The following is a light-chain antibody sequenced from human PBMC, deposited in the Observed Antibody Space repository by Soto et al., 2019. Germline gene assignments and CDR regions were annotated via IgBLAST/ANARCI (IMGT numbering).Light chain of an antibody. J-gene: IGKJ3*01. CDR2: AAS. CDR3: QQRYSPPVT. CDR1: QSISSY. V-gene: IGKV1-39*01. Sequence: DLQMTQSPSSLSASVGDRVTITCLARQSISSYLTWYQQKPWKAPKLLIYAASSLQSSVPSRFSGSGSGTEFTPAISSLQPDDFATQYFQQRYSPPVTFGPGTKVHIK.